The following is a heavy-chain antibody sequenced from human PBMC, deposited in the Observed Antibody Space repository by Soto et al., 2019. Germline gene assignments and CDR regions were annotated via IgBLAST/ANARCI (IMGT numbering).Heavy chain of an antibody. J-gene: IGHJ6*02. Sequence: QVQLVQSGAEVKKPGSSVKVSCKASGGTFSSYTISWVRQAPGQGLEWMGRIIPILGIANYAQKFQGRVTITADKXASTAYMELSSLRSEDTAVYYCARAVVKGYYGMDVWGQGTTVTVSS. V-gene: IGHV1-69*02. D-gene: IGHD2-21*01. CDR1: GGTFSSYT. CDR3: ARAVVKGYYGMDV. CDR2: IIPILGIA.